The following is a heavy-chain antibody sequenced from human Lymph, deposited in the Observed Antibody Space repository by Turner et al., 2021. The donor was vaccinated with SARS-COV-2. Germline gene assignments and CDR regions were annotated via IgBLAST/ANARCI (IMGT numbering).Heavy chain of an antibody. CDR2: IIPMFGTA. D-gene: IGHD6-19*01. V-gene: IGHV1-69*01. Sequence: QVQLVHSGAEVQKPGSSVKVSSKASGGTFSSYAISWVRQAPGQGLEWMGGIIPMFGTANYEQKFQGRVTITADESTNTAYMELSSLRSEDTAVYYCVRDTAVAGTLGAFDIWGQGTMVTVSS. CDR3: VRDTAVAGTLGAFDI. CDR1: GGTFSSYA. J-gene: IGHJ3*02.